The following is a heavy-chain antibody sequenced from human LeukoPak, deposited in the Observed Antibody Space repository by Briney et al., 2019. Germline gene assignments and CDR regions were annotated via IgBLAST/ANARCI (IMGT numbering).Heavy chain of an antibody. CDR2: IKQDGSEK. CDR3: ARETEMANLDY. D-gene: IGHD5-24*01. Sequence: GGSLRLSCAASGFTFSSYAMGWVRQAPGKGLEWVANIKQDGSEKYYVDSVKGRFTISRDNAKKSLYLQMNSLRAEDTAVYYCARETEMANLDYWGQGTLVTVSS. V-gene: IGHV3-7*01. J-gene: IGHJ4*02. CDR1: GFTFSSYA.